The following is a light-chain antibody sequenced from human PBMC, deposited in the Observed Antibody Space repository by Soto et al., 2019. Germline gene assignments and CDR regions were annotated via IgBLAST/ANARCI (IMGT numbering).Light chain of an antibody. Sequence: QSVLTQPPSASGPPGQRVTISCSGSSSNIGSNYVYWYQQLPGTAPKLLIYRNNQRPSGVPDRFSGSKSGTSASLAISGLRSEDEADYYCAVWDDSLSGVVFGGGTKLTVL. CDR1: SSNIGSNY. CDR3: AVWDDSLSGVV. CDR2: RNN. J-gene: IGLJ2*01. V-gene: IGLV1-47*01.